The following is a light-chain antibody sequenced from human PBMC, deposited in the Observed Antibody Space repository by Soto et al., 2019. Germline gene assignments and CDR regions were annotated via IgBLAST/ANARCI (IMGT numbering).Light chain of an antibody. J-gene: IGKJ4*01. V-gene: IGKV1-8*01. Sequence: ALRMTQSPSSLSASTGDRVTITCRASQGISSYLAWYQQKPGKAPKLLIYAASTLQSGVPSRFSGSGSGTDFTLTISCLQSEDFATYSCQQYYSYPLTFGGGTKVQLK. CDR3: QQYYSYPLT. CDR2: AAS. CDR1: QGISSY.